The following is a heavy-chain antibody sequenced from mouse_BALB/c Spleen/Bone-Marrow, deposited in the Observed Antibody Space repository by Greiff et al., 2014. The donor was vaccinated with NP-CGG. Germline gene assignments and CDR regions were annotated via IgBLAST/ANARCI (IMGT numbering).Heavy chain of an antibody. V-gene: IGHV1S56*01. CDR3: ARDTMDY. CDR1: GYTFTSYY. Sequence: LVESGPELAKPGASVRISCKASGYTFTSYYIHWVKQRPGQGLEWIGWIYPGNVNTKYNEKFKGKATLTADKSSSTAYMQLSSLTSEDSAVYFCARDTMDYWGQGTSVTVSS. CDR2: IYPGNVNT. J-gene: IGHJ4*01.